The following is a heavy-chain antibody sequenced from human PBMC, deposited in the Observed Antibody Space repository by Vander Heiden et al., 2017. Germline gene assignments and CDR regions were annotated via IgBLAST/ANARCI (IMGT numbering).Heavy chain of an antibody. Sequence: EVQLVESGGGLVKPGGSVRLSCAASGFTFNVYTMNWVRQAPGKGLEWVSSVSKGGNYIYYAGSVKGRFTISRDNAKNSLYLQMNSLRGEDTAVYYCARDFSSSPYGMDVWGQGTTVTVSS. V-gene: IGHV3-21*01. CDR1: GFTFNVYT. CDR2: VSKGGNYI. CDR3: ARDFSSSPYGMDV. J-gene: IGHJ6*02. D-gene: IGHD6-6*01.